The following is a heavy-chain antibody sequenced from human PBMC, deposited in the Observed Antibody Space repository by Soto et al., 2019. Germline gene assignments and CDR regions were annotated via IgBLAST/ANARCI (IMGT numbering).Heavy chain of an antibody. D-gene: IGHD2-15*01. CDR1: GYTFTRYT. J-gene: IGHJ5*02. CDR3: ARGIATGQLDP. V-gene: IGHV1-3*01. Sequence: ASVRVSCKASGYTFTRYTMDWVRQAPGQRLEWMGWINPDNGNTKSSQKFQDRVIITRDTSASTAYMDLSSLRSEDTAVYYCARGIATGQLDPWGQGTLVTVSS. CDR2: INPDNGNT.